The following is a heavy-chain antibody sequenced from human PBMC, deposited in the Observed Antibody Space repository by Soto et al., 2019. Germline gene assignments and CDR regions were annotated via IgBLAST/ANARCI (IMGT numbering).Heavy chain of an antibody. Sequence: QVQLVGSGGGVVQPGRSLRLSCAASGFTFSSYGMHWVRQAPGKGLEWVAVISYDGSNKYYADSVKGRFTISRDNSKKTLYLQMNSLGAEDTAVYYCAKEGGYYGSGSYSVGENYYGMDVWGQGTTVTVSS. D-gene: IGHD3-10*01. CDR2: ISYDGSNK. V-gene: IGHV3-30*18. CDR3: AKEGGYYGSGSYSVGENYYGMDV. J-gene: IGHJ6*02. CDR1: GFTFSSYG.